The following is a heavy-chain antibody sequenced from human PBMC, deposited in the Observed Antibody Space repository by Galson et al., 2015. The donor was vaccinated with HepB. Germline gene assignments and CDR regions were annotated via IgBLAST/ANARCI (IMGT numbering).Heavy chain of an antibody. CDR1: GFTFDDYA. D-gene: IGHD3-22*01. CDR2: ISWNSGSI. CDR3: AKVQYYYDSSGYYYEDAFDI. Sequence: SLRLSCAASGFTFDDYAMHWVRQAPGKGLEWVSGISWNSGSIGYADSVKGRFTISRDNAKNSLYLQMNSLRAEDTALYYCAKVQYYYDSSGYYYEDAFDIWGQGTMVTVSS. J-gene: IGHJ3*02. V-gene: IGHV3-9*01.